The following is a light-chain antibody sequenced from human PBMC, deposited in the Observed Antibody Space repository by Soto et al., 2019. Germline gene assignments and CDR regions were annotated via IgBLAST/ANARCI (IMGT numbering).Light chain of an antibody. J-gene: IGLJ2*01. V-gene: IGLV2-14*03. CDR1: SSDIGAYNF. Sequence: QSVLTQPASVSGSPGQSITISCTGTSSDIGAYNFVSWYQQHPGKAPKLMLYDVNIRPSGVSNRFSGSKSGNTASLTISGLQDEDEADYYCTSWTTSTTMIFGGWTQLTVL. CDR3: TSWTTSTTMI. CDR2: DVN.